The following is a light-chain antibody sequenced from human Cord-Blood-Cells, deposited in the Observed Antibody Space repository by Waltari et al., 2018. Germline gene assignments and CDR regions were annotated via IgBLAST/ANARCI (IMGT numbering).Light chain of an antibody. CDR2: RKN. J-gene: IGLJ2*01. V-gene: IGLV1-47*01. Sequence: QTVLTQPPSASRTPGQSVHMPWSGSSSKIGSNSVCSYQQLPGPAPKLLIHRKNRRPSGVPDRFSGSKSGTSPSLAISGLRSEDEADYYCAAWDDSLSGPVFGGGTKLTVL. CDR3: AAWDDSLSGPV. CDR1: SSKIGSNS.